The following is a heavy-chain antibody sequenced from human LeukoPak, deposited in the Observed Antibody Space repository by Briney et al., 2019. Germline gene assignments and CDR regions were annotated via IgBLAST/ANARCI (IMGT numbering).Heavy chain of an antibody. CDR2: IYHSGST. CDR3: ARDGYSYIDY. CDR1: GVSFSSYY. V-gene: IGHV4-59*01. Sequence: SETLSLTCTVSGVSFSSYYWSWIRQPPGKGLEWIGYIYHSGSTKYNPSLQSRVTISVDTSKNQFSLKLSSVTAADTAVYYCARDGYSYIDYWGQGTLVTVSS. D-gene: IGHD5-18*01. J-gene: IGHJ4*02.